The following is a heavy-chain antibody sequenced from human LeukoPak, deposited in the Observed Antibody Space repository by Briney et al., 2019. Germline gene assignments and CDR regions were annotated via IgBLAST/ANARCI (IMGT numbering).Heavy chain of an antibody. D-gene: IGHD2-15*01. V-gene: IGHV4-34*01. CDR2: INHSGST. J-gene: IGHJ4*02. Sequence: SETLSLTCAVYGGSFSGYYWSWIRQPPGKGLEWIGEINHSGSTNYNPSLKSRVTISVDTSKNQFSLKLSSVTAADTAVYYCARHGGAAKTGGIDYWGQGNLVTVSS. CDR1: GGSFSGYY. CDR3: ARHGGAAKTGGIDY.